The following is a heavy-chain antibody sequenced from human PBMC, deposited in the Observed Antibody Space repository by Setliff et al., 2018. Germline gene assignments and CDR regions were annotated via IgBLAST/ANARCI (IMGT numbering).Heavy chain of an antibody. CDR1: GFTFSSYS. D-gene: IGHD3-3*01. V-gene: IGHV3-21*01. Sequence: PGGSLRLSCAASGFTFSSYSMNWVRQAPGKGLEWVSSISSSSSYIYYADSVKGRFTISRDNAKNSLYLQMNSLRAEDTAVYYCARGPYYDFWSGYGADAFDIWGQGTMVTVSS. J-gene: IGHJ3*02. CDR2: ISSSSSYI. CDR3: ARGPYYDFWSGYGADAFDI.